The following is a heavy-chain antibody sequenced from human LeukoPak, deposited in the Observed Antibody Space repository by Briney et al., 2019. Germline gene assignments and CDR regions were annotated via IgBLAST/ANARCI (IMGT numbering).Heavy chain of an antibody. Sequence: GRSLRLSCAASGFTFDDYAMHWVRQAPGKGLEWVSGISWNSGSIGYADSVKGRFTISRDNAKNSLYLQMNSLRAEDTALYYCAKDIGEGSYYYGSGSHYFDYWGQGILVTVSS. V-gene: IGHV3-9*01. CDR1: GFTFDDYA. CDR2: ISWNSGSI. J-gene: IGHJ4*02. D-gene: IGHD3-10*01. CDR3: AKDIGEGSYYYGSGSHYFDY.